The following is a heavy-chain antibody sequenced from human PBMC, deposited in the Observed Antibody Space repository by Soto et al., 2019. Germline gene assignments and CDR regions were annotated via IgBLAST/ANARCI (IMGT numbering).Heavy chain of an antibody. Sequence: SETLSLTCTVSGGSISSSYWSWIRQPPGKGLEWIGYIYDSGSTYYNSSLKSRVTMSVDTSKNQFSLKLSSVTAADTAVYYCARSSIEPRVFMYPFDSWGQGTLVTVSS. V-gene: IGHV4-59*08. D-gene: IGHD6-6*01. J-gene: IGHJ4*02. CDR2: IYDSGST. CDR3: ARSSIEPRVFMYPFDS. CDR1: GGSISSSY.